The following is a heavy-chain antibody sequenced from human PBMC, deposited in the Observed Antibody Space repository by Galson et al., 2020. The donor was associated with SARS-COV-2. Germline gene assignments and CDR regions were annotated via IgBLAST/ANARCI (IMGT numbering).Heavy chain of an antibody. CDR1: DVSMTSYY. Sequence: SQTLSLTCSVSDVSMTSYYWSWIRQPPGKGLEWIGYISYSGSTNYNPSLRSRVTMLVDLSKNQFSLKLSSVTAADTAVYYCARDPAPLYGDNYYYGMDVWGRGTTVTVSS. J-gene: IGHJ6*02. D-gene: IGHD2-21*01. CDR2: ISYSGST. V-gene: IGHV4-59*01. CDR3: ARDPAPLYGDNYYYGMDV.